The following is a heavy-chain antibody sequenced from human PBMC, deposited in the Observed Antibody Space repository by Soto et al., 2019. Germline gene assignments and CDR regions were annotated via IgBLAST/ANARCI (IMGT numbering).Heavy chain of an antibody. Sequence: QVQLQESGPGLVKPSETLSLTCTVSGGSISSYYWSWIRQPPGKGLEWIGYIYYSGSTNYNPSLKSRVTISLDTSKNQFSLKLSSVTAADTAVYYCARKDDSSGYYTFDYWGQGTLVTASS. D-gene: IGHD3-22*01. CDR3: ARKDDSSGYYTFDY. CDR1: GGSISSYY. V-gene: IGHV4-59*01. J-gene: IGHJ4*02. CDR2: IYYSGST.